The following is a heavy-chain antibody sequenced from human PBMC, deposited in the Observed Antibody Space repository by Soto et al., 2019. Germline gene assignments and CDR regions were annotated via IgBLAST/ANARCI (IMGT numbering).Heavy chain of an antibody. V-gene: IGHV3-21*02. D-gene: IGHD3-10*01. CDR3: ARGGLALPFSGSPGFDP. CDR2: ISDSGHYI. CDR1: GFNFSTYG. Sequence: EVQLVESGGGLVKPGGSLRLSCAASGFNFSTYGMIWLRQAPGKGLEWLSSISDSGHYIYYADSVRGRFTISRDNAKNSLFLPMNSLRGEDTAVYYCARGGLALPFSGSPGFDPWGHGTLVTVAS. J-gene: IGHJ5*02.